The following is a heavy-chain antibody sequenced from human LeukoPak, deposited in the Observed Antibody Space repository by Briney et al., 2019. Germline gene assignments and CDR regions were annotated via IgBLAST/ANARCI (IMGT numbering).Heavy chain of an antibody. CDR2: IFPGDSTT. V-gene: IGHV5-51*01. D-gene: IGHD3-9*01. Sequence: GESLKISCMTSGYSFTSTWIGWVRQMPEKGLEWIGIIFPGDSTTKYSPSFQGRVTISADKSISTAYLQWSSLKASDTAMYYCARYSAYFDWNAFDIWGQGTMVTVSS. CDR1: GYSFTSTW. CDR3: ARYSAYFDWNAFDI. J-gene: IGHJ3*02.